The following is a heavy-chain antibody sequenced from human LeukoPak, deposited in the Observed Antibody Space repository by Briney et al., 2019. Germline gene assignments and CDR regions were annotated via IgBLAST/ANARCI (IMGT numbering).Heavy chain of an antibody. CDR2: FSGSGGST. CDR1: GFTFSTYA. Sequence: GGSLRLSCAASGFTFSTYAMSWVRQAPGKGLEWVSAFSGSGGSTYYADSVKGRFTISRDNAKNSLYLQMNSLRAEDTAVYYCARDTYYYDSSGYYYVAWSAFDIWGQGTMVTASS. D-gene: IGHD3-22*01. V-gene: IGHV3-23*01. CDR3: ARDTYYYDSSGYYYVAWSAFDI. J-gene: IGHJ3*02.